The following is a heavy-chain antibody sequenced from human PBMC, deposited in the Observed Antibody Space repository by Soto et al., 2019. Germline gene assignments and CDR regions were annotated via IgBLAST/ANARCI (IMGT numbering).Heavy chain of an antibody. V-gene: IGHV1-18*04. CDR3: AREEYQLLGDYGMDV. Sequence: ASVKVSCKASGYTFTSYGISWVRQAPGQGLEWMGWISAYNGNTNYALKLQGRVTMTTDTSTSTAYMELRRLRSDDTAVYYCAREEYQLLGDYGMDVWGQGTTVTVSS. D-gene: IGHD2-2*01. CDR1: GYTFTSYG. CDR2: ISAYNGNT. J-gene: IGHJ6*02.